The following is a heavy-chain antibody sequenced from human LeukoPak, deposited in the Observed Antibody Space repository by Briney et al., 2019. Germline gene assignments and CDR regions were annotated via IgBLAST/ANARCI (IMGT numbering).Heavy chain of an antibody. CDR1: GFTLSTYW. J-gene: IGHJ4*02. CDR2: INSDGSAL. CDR3: ARVTVSSSEVIFDY. Sequence: PGGSLRLSCAASGFTLSTYWMHWVRQAPGKGLVWVSRINSDGSALTYGDSVKGRFTISRDNAKNTLYLQMNSLRAEDTAVYYCARVTVSSSEVIFDYWGQGSLVTVSS. D-gene: IGHD1-20*01. V-gene: IGHV3-74*01.